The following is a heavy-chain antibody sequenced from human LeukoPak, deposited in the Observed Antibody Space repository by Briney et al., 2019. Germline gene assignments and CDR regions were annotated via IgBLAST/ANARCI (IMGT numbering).Heavy chain of an antibody. CDR3: ARDQAVAGPRWFDP. Sequence: ASVKVSCKASGYTFTGYYMHWVRQAPGQGLEWMGWINPNSGGTNYAQKFQGRVTMTRDTSISTAYMELSRLRSDDTAVYYCARDQAVAGPRWFDPWGQGTLVTVSS. CDR2: INPNSGGT. V-gene: IGHV1-2*02. CDR1: GYTFTGYY. J-gene: IGHJ5*02. D-gene: IGHD6-19*01.